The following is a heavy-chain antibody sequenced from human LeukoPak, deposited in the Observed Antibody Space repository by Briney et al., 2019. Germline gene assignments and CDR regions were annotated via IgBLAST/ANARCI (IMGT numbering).Heavy chain of an antibody. Sequence: GGSLRLSCAASGFTFSSYWMHWVRHAPGKGLVWVSRINSDGSSTIYADSVKGRFTISRDNAKNTLYLQMNSLRAEDTAVYYCARTAPYYDSSGYYSPYYYYGMDVWGQGTTVTVSS. CDR2: INSDGSST. CDR1: GFTFSSYW. J-gene: IGHJ6*02. V-gene: IGHV3-74*01. D-gene: IGHD3-22*01. CDR3: ARTAPYYDSSGYYSPYYYYGMDV.